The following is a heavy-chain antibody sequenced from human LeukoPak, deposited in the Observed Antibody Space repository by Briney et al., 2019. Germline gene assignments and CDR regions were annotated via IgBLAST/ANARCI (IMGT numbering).Heavy chain of an antibody. CDR1: GASISSGDYY. CDR2: IYYSGST. J-gene: IGHJ3*02. CDR3: ARDPGYDSSGYPDAFDI. V-gene: IGHV4-30-4*08. Sequence: SQTLSLTCTVSGASISSGDYYWSWIRQPPGKGQEWIGYIYYSGSTYYNPSLKSRVTISVDTSKNQFSLKLSSVTAADTAVYYCARDPGYDSSGYPDAFDIWGQGTMVTVSS. D-gene: IGHD3-22*01.